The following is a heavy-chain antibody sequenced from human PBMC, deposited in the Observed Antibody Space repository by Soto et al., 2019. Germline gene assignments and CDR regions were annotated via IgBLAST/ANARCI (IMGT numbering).Heavy chain of an antibody. CDR2: ISGGGDNT. CDR1: GFTFSNYA. V-gene: IGHV3-23*01. J-gene: IGHJ4*02. CDR3: EKERLARGFDY. Sequence: EVQLLDSGGGLVQPGGSLRLSCEASGFTFSNYAMNWVRQAPGKGLEWVLGISGGGDNTYYADSVKGRFTISRDNSKNTVFFQMNTLRAEDPAVYYCEKERLARGFDYWGKGTLVTVSS.